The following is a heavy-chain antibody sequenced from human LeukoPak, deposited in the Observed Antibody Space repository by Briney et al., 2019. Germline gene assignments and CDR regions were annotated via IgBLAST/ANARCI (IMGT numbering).Heavy chain of an antibody. CDR2: IRQDGSEK. CDR3: ARDKMQQSTEGSNFDH. V-gene: IGHV3-7*01. CDR1: GFTFSSYW. D-gene: IGHD6-13*01. J-gene: IGHJ4*02. Sequence: PGGSLRLSCAASGFTFSSYWMSWVRQAPGKGLEWVANIRQDGSEKNYVDSVKGRFTISRDNAKNSLYLQMNSLRVEGTAVYYCARDKMQQSTEGSNFDHWGQGTLVTVSS.